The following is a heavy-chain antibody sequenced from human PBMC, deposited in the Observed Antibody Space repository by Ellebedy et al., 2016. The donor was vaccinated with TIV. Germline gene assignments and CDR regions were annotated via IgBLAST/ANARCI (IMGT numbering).Heavy chain of an antibody. V-gene: IGHV4-59*08. Sequence: PGGSLRLSCTVSGGSISSNFWSWIRQPPGRGLEWIGFIYHSGFTNYNPSLKSRVIMSVDTSKNQFSLKLNSVTAAATAVYYCASHLNADYLYWFDPWGQGTLVTVSS. J-gene: IGHJ5*02. D-gene: IGHD4-17*01. CDR2: IYHSGFT. CDR3: ASHLNADYLYWFDP. CDR1: GGSISSNF.